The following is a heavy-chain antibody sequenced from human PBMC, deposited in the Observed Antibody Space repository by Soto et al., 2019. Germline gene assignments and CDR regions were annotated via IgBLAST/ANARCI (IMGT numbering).Heavy chain of an antibody. CDR2: IYHSGST. CDR1: GGSISSGGYS. J-gene: IGHJ4*02. CDR3: ARGMTTVTTFDY. Sequence: QLQLQESGSGLVKPSQTLSLTCAVSGGSISSGGYSCNWIRQPPGKGLEWIGYIYHSGSTYYNPSLKSRVSIPVXXSKNQFSLKLSSVTAADTAVYYCARGMTTVTTFDYWGQGTLVTVSS. V-gene: IGHV4-30-2*01. D-gene: IGHD4-17*01.